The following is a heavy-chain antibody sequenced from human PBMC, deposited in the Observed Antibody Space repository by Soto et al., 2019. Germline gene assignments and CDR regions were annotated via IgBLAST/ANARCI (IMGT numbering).Heavy chain of an antibody. CDR3: ASIAVAEGFDP. CDR2: INADGSS. D-gene: IGHD6-19*01. J-gene: IGHJ5*02. V-gene: IGHV3-53*02. CDR1: GFSVSINY. Sequence: EVQLVETGGDLIQPGGSLRLSCAASGFSVSINYMSWVRQAPGKGLEWVSIINADGSSYYADSVKDRFTISRDNSKNTVDLQMNSLRAENTAVYYCASIAVAEGFDPWGQGILVTVYS.